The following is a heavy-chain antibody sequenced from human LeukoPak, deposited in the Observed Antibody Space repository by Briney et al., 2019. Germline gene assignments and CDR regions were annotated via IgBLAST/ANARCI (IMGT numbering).Heavy chain of an antibody. V-gene: IGHV3-48*01. CDR3: AREPPYNSDAFDI. CDR2: INSGSTTI. CDR1: GFTFRSYS. Sequence: GGSLRLSCAASGFTFRSYSMNWVRQAPGKGLEWVSYINSGSTTIFYADSVMGRFTISRDNAKYSLYLQMNSLRAEDTAVYYCAREPPYNSDAFDIWGQGTMVTVSS. D-gene: IGHD5-24*01. J-gene: IGHJ3*02.